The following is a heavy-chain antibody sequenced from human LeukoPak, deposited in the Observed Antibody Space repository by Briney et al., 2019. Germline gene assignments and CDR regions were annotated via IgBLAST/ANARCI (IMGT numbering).Heavy chain of an antibody. J-gene: IGHJ6*02. V-gene: IGHV4-34*01. D-gene: IGHD5-18*01. CDR3: ARGGYSYGRPYYYGMDV. CDR2: INHSGST. Sequence: PSETLSLTCAVSGGSFSGYYWSWIRQPPGKGLEWIGEINHSGSTNYNPSLKSRVTISVDTSKNQFSLKLSSVTAADTAVYYCARGGYSYGRPYYYGMDVWGQGTTVTVSS. CDR1: GGSFSGYY.